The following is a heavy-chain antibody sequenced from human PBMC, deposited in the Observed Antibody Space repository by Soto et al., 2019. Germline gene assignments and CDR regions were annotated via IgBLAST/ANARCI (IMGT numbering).Heavy chain of an antibody. CDR3: ARDGGGAAAGTSTFDY. CDR2: INPSGGST. V-gene: IGHV1-46*03. Sequence: GASVKVSCKASGYTFTSYYMHWVRQAPGQGLEWMGIINPSGGSTSYAQKFQGRVTMTRDTSTSTVYMELSSLRSEDTAVYYCARDGGGAAAGTSTFDYRGQGTLVTVPS. J-gene: IGHJ4*02. CDR1: GYTFTSYY. D-gene: IGHD6-13*01.